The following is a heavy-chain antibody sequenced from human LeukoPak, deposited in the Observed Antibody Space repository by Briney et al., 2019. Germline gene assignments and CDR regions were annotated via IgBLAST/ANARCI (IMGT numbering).Heavy chain of an antibody. V-gene: IGHV3-74*01. D-gene: IGHD1-14*01. CDR3: ARPGSAPYFF. J-gene: IGHJ6*02. Sequence: GGSLRLSCVASGFTFSSYSMHWVRQAPGKGLVWVSHINSDGSSTNYADSVKGRLTISRDNAKKTLYLQMNSLRDEDTAVYYCARPGSAPYFFWGQGTTVTVSS. CDR1: GFTFSSYS. CDR2: INSDGSST.